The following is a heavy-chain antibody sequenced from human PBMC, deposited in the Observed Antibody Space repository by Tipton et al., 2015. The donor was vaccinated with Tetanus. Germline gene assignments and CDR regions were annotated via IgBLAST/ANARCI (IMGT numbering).Heavy chain of an antibody. CDR2: IRNRGDAT. CDR1: GFTLGNYA. CDR3: AKDYSSSSWTWSRRYFDL. Sequence: GSLRLSCAASGFTLGNYAMSWVRQAPGKGPEWVSSIRNRGDATYYADSVKGRFTISRDSSESTLYLQMNSLRPEDTAVYFCAKDYSSSSWTWSRRYFDLWGRGTLVAVSS. V-gene: IGHV3-23*01. D-gene: IGHD6-6*01. J-gene: IGHJ2*01.